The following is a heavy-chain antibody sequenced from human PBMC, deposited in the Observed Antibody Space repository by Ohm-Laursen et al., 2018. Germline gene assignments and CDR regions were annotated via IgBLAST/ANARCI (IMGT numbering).Heavy chain of an antibody. CDR1: GFTFDDYA. D-gene: IGHD3-10*01. CDR2: ISWNSGSI. J-gene: IGHJ4*02. Sequence: SLRLSCAAPGFTFDDYAMHWVRQAPGKGPEWVSGISWNSGSIGYADSVKGRFTISRDNAKNSLYLQMNSLRAEDTALYYCARKGGSGSYYNYWGQGTLVTVSS. CDR3: ARKGGSGSYYNY. V-gene: IGHV3-9*01.